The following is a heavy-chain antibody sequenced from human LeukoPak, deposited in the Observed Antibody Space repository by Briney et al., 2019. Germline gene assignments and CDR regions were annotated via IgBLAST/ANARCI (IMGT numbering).Heavy chain of an antibody. CDR3: ARGRGSWTDAFDI. D-gene: IGHD6-13*01. CDR2: INHSGST. J-gene: IGHJ3*02. V-gene: IGHV4-34*01. CDR1: GGSFSGYY. Sequence: SETLSLTCAVYGGSFSGYYWSWIRQPPVKGLEWIGEINHSGSTNYNPSLKSRVTISVDTSKNQFSLKLSSVTAADTAVYYCARGRGSWTDAFDIWGQGTMVTVSS.